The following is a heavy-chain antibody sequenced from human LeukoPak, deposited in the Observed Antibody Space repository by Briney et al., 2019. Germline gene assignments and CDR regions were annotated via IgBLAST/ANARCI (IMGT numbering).Heavy chain of an antibody. J-gene: IGHJ4*02. CDR2: ISSGSRTI. V-gene: IGHV3-48*01. CDR1: GFTFSSYS. Sequence: GGSLRLSCAASGFTFSSYSMNWVRQAPGKRLEWVSYISSGSRTIYYADSVKGRFTMSRDNAKNSLYLQMNSLRAEDTAVYYCARESISGHRDFDYWGQGALVTVSS. CDR3: ARESISGHRDFDY. D-gene: IGHD1-26*01.